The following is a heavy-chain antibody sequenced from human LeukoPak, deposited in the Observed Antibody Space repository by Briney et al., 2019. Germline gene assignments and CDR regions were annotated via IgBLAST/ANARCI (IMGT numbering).Heavy chain of an antibody. CDR3: ARAYSSSSYGMDV. D-gene: IGHD6-13*01. V-gene: IGHV1-2*04. CDR1: GYTFTSYG. J-gene: IGHJ6*02. Sequence: ASVKVSCKASGYTFTSYGISWVRQAPGQGLEWMGWINPNSGGTNYAQKFQGWVTMTRDTSISTAYMELSRLRSDDTAVYYCARAYSSSSYGMDVWGQGTTVTVSS. CDR2: INPNSGGT.